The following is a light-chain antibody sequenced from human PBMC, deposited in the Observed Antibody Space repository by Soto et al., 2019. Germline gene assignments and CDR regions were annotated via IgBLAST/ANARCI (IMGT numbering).Light chain of an antibody. CDR1: QSVTNSY. CDR2: GAS. Sequence: EIVLTQSPGTLSLSPGERATLSCRASQSVTNSYVAWYQQQLGQAPRLLIYGASIRATGIPDRFSGSGSGTEFTLTISSLQSEDFAVYYCQQYNNWRWTFGQGTKV. V-gene: IGKV3-20*01. CDR3: QQYNNWRWT. J-gene: IGKJ1*01.